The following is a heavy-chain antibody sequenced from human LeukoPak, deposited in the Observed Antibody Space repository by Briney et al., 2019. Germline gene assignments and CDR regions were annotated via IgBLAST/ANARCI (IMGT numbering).Heavy chain of an antibody. D-gene: IGHD3-3*01. CDR3: ARSGEWSYYYYMDV. V-gene: IGHV4-4*08. CDR2: IYTSGST. J-gene: IGHJ6*03. CDR1: GGSISSYY. Sequence: SETLSLTCTVSGGSISSYYWSWIRQPPGKGLEWIGRIYTSGSTNYNPSLKSRVTISVDTSKNQFSLKLSSVTAADTAVYYCARSGEWSYYYYMDVWGKGTTVTVSS.